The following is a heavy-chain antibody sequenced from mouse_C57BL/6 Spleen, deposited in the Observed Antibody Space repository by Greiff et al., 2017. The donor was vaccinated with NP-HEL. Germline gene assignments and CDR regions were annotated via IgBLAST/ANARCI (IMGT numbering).Heavy chain of an antibody. CDR1: GFSLTSYG. J-gene: IGHJ4*01. V-gene: IGHV2-2*01. CDR2: IWSGGST. Sequence: VHLVESGPGLVRPSQSLSITCTVSGFSLTSYGVHWVRQSPGKGLEWLGVIWSGGSTDYNAAFISRLSISKDNSKSQVFFKMNSLQADDTAIYYCAGYSNLYYYAMDYWGQGTSVTVSS. D-gene: IGHD2-5*01. CDR3: AGYSNLYYYAMDY.